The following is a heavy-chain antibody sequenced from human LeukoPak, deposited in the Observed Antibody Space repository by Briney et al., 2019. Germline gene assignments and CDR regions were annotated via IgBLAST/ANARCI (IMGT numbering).Heavy chain of an antibody. CDR2: ISKDGNSQ. V-gene: IGHV3-30*04. CDR1: GFTFSSYA. Sequence: GRSLRLSCAASGFTFSSYALDWVRQAPGKGLEWVAVISKDGNSQNYADSVKGRFTISRDNSKNTLYLQMNSPRPEDTAVYYCAGESFDIWGQGTTVTVSS. CDR3: AGESFDI. J-gene: IGHJ3*02.